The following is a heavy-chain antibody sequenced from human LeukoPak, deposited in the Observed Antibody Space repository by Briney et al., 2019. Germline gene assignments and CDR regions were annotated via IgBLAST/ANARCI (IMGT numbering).Heavy chain of an antibody. V-gene: IGHV3-11*05. CDR2: VSSSSSYT. J-gene: IGHJ4*02. Sequence: PGGSLRLSCAASGFTFSDYYIIWVRQAPGKGLEWVSYVSSSSSYTNYADSVKGRFTISRDNAENSLFLQMNSLRPEDTAVYYCARVYSTAWFDYWGQGTLVTVSS. CDR1: GFTFSDYY. CDR3: ARVYSTAWFDY. D-gene: IGHD6-13*01.